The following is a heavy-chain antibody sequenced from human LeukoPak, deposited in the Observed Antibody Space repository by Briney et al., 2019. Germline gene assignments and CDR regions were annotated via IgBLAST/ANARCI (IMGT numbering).Heavy chain of an antibody. Sequence: GGSLRLSCVASGLPIADFAMHWVRQAPGKGLEWVSLISGDGVSTFYADSVKGRFSISRDNSKNSLSLEMNSLRTEDTAMYYCARESGKFDYWGQGTLVAISS. CDR2: ISGDGVST. CDR3: ARESGKFDY. J-gene: IGHJ4*02. V-gene: IGHV3-43*02. CDR1: GLPIADFA.